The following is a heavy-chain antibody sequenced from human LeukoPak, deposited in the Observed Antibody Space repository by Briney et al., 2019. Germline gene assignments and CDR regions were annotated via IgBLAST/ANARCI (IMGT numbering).Heavy chain of an antibody. J-gene: IGHJ3*02. CDR2: IFYSGST. D-gene: IGHD6-19*01. Sequence: PSETLSLACTVSGGPINSHYWSWIRQPPGKGLEWIGYIFYSGSTNYNSSLKSRVTISIDRSRSQFSLKLRSVTAADTAVYYCARRGWLRAAFDIWGQGTMVTVSS. V-gene: IGHV4-59*11. CDR1: GGPINSHY. CDR3: ARRGWLRAAFDI.